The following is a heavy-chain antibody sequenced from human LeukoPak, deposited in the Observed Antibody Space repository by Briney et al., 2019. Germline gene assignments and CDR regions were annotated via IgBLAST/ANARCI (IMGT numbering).Heavy chain of an antibody. CDR3: ARVGSNCGGDCYPYAFDV. J-gene: IGHJ3*01. V-gene: IGHV3-23*01. Sequence: GGSLRLSCAVSGFTFSSYAMSWVRQAPGKGLEWVSHISGSGGSTYYADSVKGRFTVSRDNAKNMLYLEMNSLSAEDTAVYYCARVGSNCGGDCYPYAFDVWGQGTVVTVSS. CDR2: ISGSGGST. CDR1: GFTFSSYA. D-gene: IGHD2-21*02.